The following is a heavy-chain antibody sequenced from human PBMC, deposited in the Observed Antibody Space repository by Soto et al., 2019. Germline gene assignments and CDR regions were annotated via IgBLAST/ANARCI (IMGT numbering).Heavy chain of an antibody. V-gene: IGHV3-23*01. D-gene: IGHD1-1*01. Sequence: AGGSLRLSCAAYGFSFSTYAMNWVRQVPGKGLEWVSGISGSTTFYADSVRGRFTISRDNSINTLYLQMSSLRTEDTAVYFCARPRGYGIFDAFDIWGQGTMVTVS. CDR1: GFSFSTYA. CDR2: ISGSTT. CDR3: ARPRGYGIFDAFDI. J-gene: IGHJ3*02.